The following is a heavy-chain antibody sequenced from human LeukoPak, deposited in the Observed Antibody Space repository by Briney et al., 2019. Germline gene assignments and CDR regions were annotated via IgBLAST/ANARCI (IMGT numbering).Heavy chain of an antibody. Sequence: GGSLRLSCAPSGFTFSSYAMSWVRQAPGKGREWVSAMCGSGGSTYNAASVKGQFTISRDNFKNTLYLQMNSLRAEDTGVYYCTRRRWDCGGDCNSPAFDIWGQGTMVTVSS. CDR1: GFTFSSYA. CDR3: TRRRWDCGGDCNSPAFDI. J-gene: IGHJ3*02. CDR2: MCGSGGST. V-gene: IGHV3-23*01. D-gene: IGHD2-21*02.